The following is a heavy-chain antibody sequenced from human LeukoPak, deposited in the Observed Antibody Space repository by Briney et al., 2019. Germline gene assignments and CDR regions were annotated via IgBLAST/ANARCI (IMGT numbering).Heavy chain of an antibody. D-gene: IGHD2-2*01. CDR1: GYSFTSYW. J-gene: IGHJ4*02. CDR3: ARGFKYQLLPFAY. CDR2: IYPGDSDT. Sequence: GESLKISCKGSGYSFTSYWIGWVRQMPGKGLEWMGIIYPGDSDTRYSPSFQGQVTISADKSISTAYLQWSSLKASDTAMYCCARGFKYQLLPFAYWGQGTLVTVSS. V-gene: IGHV5-51*01.